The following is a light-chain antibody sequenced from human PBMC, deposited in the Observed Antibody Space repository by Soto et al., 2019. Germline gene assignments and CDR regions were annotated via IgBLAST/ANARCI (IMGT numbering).Light chain of an antibody. CDR2: VAS. CDR3: QQYGASPWT. CDR1: QSFSSGL. Sequence: DIELTQSPGTRSFSQGERATLSCRASQSFSSGLLAGYQHKLGQAPSLLIFVASRRATGIPDRFSGSGSGTDFTLTISRLEPEDFAVYYCQQYGASPWTFGQGTKVEIK. V-gene: IGKV3-20*01. J-gene: IGKJ1*01.